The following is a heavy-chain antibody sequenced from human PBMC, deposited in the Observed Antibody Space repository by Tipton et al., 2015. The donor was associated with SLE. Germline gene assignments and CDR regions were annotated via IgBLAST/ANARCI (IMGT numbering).Heavy chain of an antibody. CDR2: IYHSGST. D-gene: IGHD2-21*01. J-gene: IGHJ3*02. V-gene: IGHV4-38-2*01. CDR1: GYSISSGYY. Sequence: TLSLTCAVSGYSISSGYYWGWIRQPPGKGLEWIGSIYHSGSTYYNPSLTSRVTISVDTSKNQFSLKLSSVTAADTAVYYCARAPHIAFAFDIWGQGTMVTVSS. CDR3: ARAPHIAFAFDI.